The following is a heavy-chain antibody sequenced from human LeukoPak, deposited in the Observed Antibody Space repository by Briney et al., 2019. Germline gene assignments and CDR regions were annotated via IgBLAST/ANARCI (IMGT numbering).Heavy chain of an antibody. V-gene: IGHV2-5*02. Sequence: SGPTLVKPTQTLTLTCTFSGFSLSTSGVGVGWIRQPPGKALEWLALIYWDDDKRYSPSLKSRLTITKDTSKNQVVLTMTNMDPVDTATYYCAHRPFYSSSSRPNWFDPWAREPWSPSPQ. CDR2: IYWDDDK. CDR3: AHRPFYSSSSRPNWFDP. CDR1: GFSLSTSGVG. D-gene: IGHD6-6*01. J-gene: IGHJ5*02.